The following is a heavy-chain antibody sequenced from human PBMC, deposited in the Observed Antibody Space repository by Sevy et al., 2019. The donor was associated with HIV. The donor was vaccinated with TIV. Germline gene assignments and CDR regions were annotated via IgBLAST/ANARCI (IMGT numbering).Heavy chain of an antibody. CDR1: GFTFNNAR. D-gene: IGHD3-22*01. Sequence: GGSLRLSCAASGFTFNNARMTWVRQAPGKGLEWLGRIKGEIEGGATDYAAPVKVRFTISRDTSKNTLFLQMDGLKSEDTALYYCATYISSYYEGLSWGQGTLVTVSS. CDR3: ATYISSYYEGLS. J-gene: IGHJ4*02. V-gene: IGHV3-15*01. CDR2: IKGEIEGGAT.